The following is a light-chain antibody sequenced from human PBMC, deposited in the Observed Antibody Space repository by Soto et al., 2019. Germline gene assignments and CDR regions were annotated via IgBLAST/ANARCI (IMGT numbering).Light chain of an antibody. CDR1: QSVSGN. CDR2: AAS. Sequence: EIVMTQSPATLSVSPGETVTLSCGASQSVSGNLAWYQQKPGQAPRLLVYAASTRATGIPGRFSGSGTGTEVTLTISSLQSEDFAVYYCQQYNNRPPWTFGQGTKVEIK. V-gene: IGKV3-15*01. CDR3: QQYNNRPPWT. J-gene: IGKJ1*01.